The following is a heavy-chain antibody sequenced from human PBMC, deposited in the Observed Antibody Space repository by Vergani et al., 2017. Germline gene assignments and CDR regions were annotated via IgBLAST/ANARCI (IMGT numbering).Heavy chain of an antibody. Sequence: EVQLVESGGGLVQPGRSLRLSCAASGFTFDDYAMHWVRQAPGKGLEWVSGISWNSGSIGYADSVKGRFTISRDNAKNSLYLQMNSLRAEDTALYYCAKYVAGTGTDKYYYYGMDVWGQGTTVTVSS. J-gene: IGHJ6*02. CDR2: ISWNSGSI. V-gene: IGHV3-9*01. CDR1: GFTFDDYA. CDR3: AKYVAGTGTDKYYYYGMDV. D-gene: IGHD6-19*01.